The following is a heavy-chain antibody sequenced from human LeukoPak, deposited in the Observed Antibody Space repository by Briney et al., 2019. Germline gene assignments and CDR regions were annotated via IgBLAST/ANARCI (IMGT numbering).Heavy chain of an antibody. CDR2: INHSGTT. D-gene: IGHD3-16*02. CDR1: DGSFSSYY. J-gene: IGHJ4*02. V-gene: IGHV4-34*01. CDR3: AREGSYPFYFDY. Sequence: PSETLSLTCAVYDGSFSSYYWNWIRQPPGKGLEWIGEINHSGTTNYNPSLKSRVTVSVDTSKNHFSLKLSSVTAADTAVYYCAREGSYPFYFDYWGQGTLVTVSS.